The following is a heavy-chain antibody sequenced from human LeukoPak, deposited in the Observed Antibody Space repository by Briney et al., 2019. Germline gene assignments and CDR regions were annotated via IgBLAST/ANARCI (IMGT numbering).Heavy chain of an antibody. V-gene: IGHV4-30-4*08. Sequence: SQTLSLTCTVSGGSISSGDYYWSWIRQPPGKGLEWIGYIYYSGGTYYNPSLKSRVTISVDTSKNQFSLKLSSVTAADTAVYYCARDPVPVSPHAFDIWGQGTMVTVSS. CDR1: GGSISSGDYY. D-gene: IGHD2-2*01. J-gene: IGHJ3*02. CDR2: IYYSGGT. CDR3: ARDPVPVSPHAFDI.